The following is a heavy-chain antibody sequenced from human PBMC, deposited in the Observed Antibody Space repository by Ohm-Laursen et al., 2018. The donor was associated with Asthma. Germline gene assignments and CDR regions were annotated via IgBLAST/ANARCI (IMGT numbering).Heavy chain of an antibody. V-gene: IGHV1-18*04. Sequence: ASSVKVSCKASGYGVTSYAFSWVRQAPGQRPEWMGWIYIGNTNYAPNFRDRITMTTDTSTNTAYMELRSLTSDDTAVYYCVRDVVDRFDYWGQGSLVIVSS. CDR1: GYGVTSYA. J-gene: IGHJ4*02. CDR2: IYIGNT. D-gene: IGHD2-21*01. CDR3: VRDVVDRFDY.